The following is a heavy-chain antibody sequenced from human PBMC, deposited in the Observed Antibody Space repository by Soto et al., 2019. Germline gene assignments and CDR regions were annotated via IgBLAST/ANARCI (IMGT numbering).Heavy chain of an antibody. V-gene: IGHV4-31*03. CDR1: GGSISSGGSY. CDR3: ARVVVVGYFDY. Sequence: KPSETLSLTCTVSGGSISSGGSYWSWIRQHPGKGLEWIGYIYYSGSTYYNPSLKSRVTISVDTSKNQFSLKLGSVTAADTAVYYCARVVVVGYFDYWGQGTLVTVSS. CDR2: IYYSGST. D-gene: IGHD2-15*01. J-gene: IGHJ4*02.